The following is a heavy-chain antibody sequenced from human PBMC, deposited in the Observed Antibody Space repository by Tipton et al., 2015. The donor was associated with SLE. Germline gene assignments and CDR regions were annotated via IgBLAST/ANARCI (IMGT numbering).Heavy chain of an antibody. J-gene: IGHJ5*02. V-gene: IGHV1-69*09. CDR1: GGTFSSYT. D-gene: IGHD2-21*01. Sequence: QLVQSGPEVRKPGSSVKVSCKASGGTFSSYTISWVRQAPGQGLEWMGRITPLFDIANYAQTFLGRLTITADKTTSTAYMELRSLTSAYTAVYYCARISRRCGGDCPRWFDPWGQGTQVSVSS. CDR2: ITPLFDIA. CDR3: ARISRRCGGDCPRWFDP.